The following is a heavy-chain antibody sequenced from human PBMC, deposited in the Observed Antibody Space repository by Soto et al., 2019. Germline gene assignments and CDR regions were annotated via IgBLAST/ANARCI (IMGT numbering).Heavy chain of an antibody. V-gene: IGHV4-39*01. Sequence: LSLTCTVSGGSISRSSYYWGWIRQPPGKGLEWIGTVFYTGSTHYNPSLKSRVTISVDTSKNQFSLNLSSVTAADTAVYYCARQSMGQLDNWFDPWGQGSLVTVSS. CDR1: GGSISRSSYY. D-gene: IGHD3-10*01. J-gene: IGHJ5*02. CDR2: VFYTGST. CDR3: ARQSMGQLDNWFDP.